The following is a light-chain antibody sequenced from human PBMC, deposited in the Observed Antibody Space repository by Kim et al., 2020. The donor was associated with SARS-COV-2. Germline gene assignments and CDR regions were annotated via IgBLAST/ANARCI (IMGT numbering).Light chain of an antibody. CDR3: QQYSNYPLT. J-gene: IGKJ4*01. Sequence: DIQMTQSPSTLSASVGDRVNITCRASQSIVVWLAWYQQKPGKAPKLVIYKASSLESGVPSRFSGSVSGTEFTLTISSLHPDDLGTYICQQYSNYPLTFGGGTKVDIK. CDR2: KAS. CDR1: QSIVVW. V-gene: IGKV1-5*03.